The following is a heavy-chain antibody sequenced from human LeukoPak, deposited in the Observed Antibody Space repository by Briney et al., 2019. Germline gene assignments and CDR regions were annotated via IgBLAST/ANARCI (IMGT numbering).Heavy chain of an antibody. J-gene: IGHJ6*03. CDR2: ISSSSSYI. V-gene: IGHV3-21*01. Sequence: GRSLRLSCAASGFTFSSYSMNWVRQAPGKGLEWVSSISSSSSYIYYADSVKGRFTISRDNAKNSLYLQMNSLRAEDTAVYYCARDRKEWELLPGYMDVWGKGTTVTVSS. D-gene: IGHD1-26*01. CDR3: ARDRKEWELLPGYMDV. CDR1: GFTFSSYS.